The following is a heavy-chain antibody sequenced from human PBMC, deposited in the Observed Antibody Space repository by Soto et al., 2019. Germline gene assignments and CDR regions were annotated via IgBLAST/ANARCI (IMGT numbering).Heavy chain of an antibody. J-gene: IGHJ6*02. Sequence: SETLSLTCTVSGGSISSYYWSWIRQPPGKGLEWIGYIYYSGSTNYNPSLKSRVTISVDTSKNQFSLKLSSVTAADTAVYYCPRAPPIFPAMDVWGQWPKSTVSS. CDR3: PRAPPIFPAMDV. V-gene: IGHV4-59*01. CDR2: IYYSGST. CDR1: GGSISSYY.